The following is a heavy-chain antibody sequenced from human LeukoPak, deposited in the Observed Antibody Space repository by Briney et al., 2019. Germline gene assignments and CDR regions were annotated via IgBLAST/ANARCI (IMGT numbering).Heavy chain of an antibody. CDR2: LSGSGAGT. D-gene: IGHD4-11*01. V-gene: IGHV3-23*01. Sequence: GGSLRLSCAASGFTFSDYALGWVRQAPGRGLEWVATLSGSGAGTYYSDSVQGRFTISRDNSKNTLYLQMNSLRAEDTAVYYCAKVHSNYVNFFDYWGQGTLVTVSS. CDR1: GFTFSDYA. CDR3: AKVHSNYVNFFDY. J-gene: IGHJ4*02.